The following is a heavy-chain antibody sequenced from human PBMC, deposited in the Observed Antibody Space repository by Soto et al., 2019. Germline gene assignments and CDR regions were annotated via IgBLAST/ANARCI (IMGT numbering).Heavy chain of an antibody. Sequence: QAQLQAWGAGLLRPSETLSLTCGVSEGSFGGYYWSWIRQPPGKGLEWIGGINYSGSTKFNPSLKSRVTLSIDTSKDQFSLRLSSVTAADTAVYYCARDSGGLRLGESSLYGEKDSFDVWDQGTLVTVSS. CDR2: INYSGST. D-gene: IGHD3-16*02. J-gene: IGHJ3*01. CDR1: EGSFGGYY. CDR3: ARDSGGLRLGESSLYGEKDSFDV. V-gene: IGHV4-34*01.